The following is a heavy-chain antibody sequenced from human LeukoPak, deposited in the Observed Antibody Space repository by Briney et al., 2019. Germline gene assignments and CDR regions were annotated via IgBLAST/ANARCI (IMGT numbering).Heavy chain of an antibody. J-gene: IGHJ4*02. CDR3: AKDVERLDYFDY. D-gene: IGHD3-9*01. CDR2: MSYEGTNK. Sequence: PGRSLRLSCAASGFTFSDYGMHWVRQAPGKGLEWVAVMSYEGTNKYYADSVKGRFTISRDNSKNTLYLQMNSLRAEDTAVYYCAKDVERLDYFDYCGQGPLVTVSS. CDR1: GFTFSDYG. V-gene: IGHV3-30*18.